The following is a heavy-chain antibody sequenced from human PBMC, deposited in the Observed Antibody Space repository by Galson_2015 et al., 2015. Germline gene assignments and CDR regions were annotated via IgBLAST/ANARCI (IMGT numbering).Heavy chain of an antibody. V-gene: IGHV3-64D*06. CDR1: GFTFSTYA. Sequence: SLRLSCAASGFTFSTYAMHWVRQAPGKGLEYVSAISRDGGTTYYADSVKGRFTISRDDSKNTLYLQMSSLRAEDTAVYYCVSADNWSVFDYWGQGTLVTVSS. CDR2: ISRDGGTT. D-gene: IGHD1-1*01. CDR3: VSADNWSVFDY. J-gene: IGHJ4*02.